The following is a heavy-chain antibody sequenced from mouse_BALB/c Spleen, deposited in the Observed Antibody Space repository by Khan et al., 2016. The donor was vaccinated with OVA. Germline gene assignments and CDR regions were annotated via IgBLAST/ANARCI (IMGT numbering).Heavy chain of an antibody. CDR1: GYTFSSYW. CDR3: ARKGIYFYGSSYDYAIDY. CDR2: ILPGSGST. D-gene: IGHD1-1*01. Sequence: QVQLKESGAELMKPGASVKISCKATGYTFSSYWIEWVKKRPGHGLEWIGEILPGSGSTNYNEKFKAKATFTTSASSNTAYMQLSSLTSEDSAVYYCARKGIYFYGSSYDYAIDYWGQGTSVTVSS. J-gene: IGHJ4*01. V-gene: IGHV1-9*01.